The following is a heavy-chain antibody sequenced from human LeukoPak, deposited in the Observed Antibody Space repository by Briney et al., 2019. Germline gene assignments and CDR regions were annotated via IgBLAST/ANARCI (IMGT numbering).Heavy chain of an antibody. Sequence: ASVKVSCKASGYTFTGYYMHWVRQAPGQGLEWMGWINPNSGGTNYAQKFQGRVTMTRDTSTSTVYMELSSLRSEDTAVYYCARGWEMASKAPFDYWGQGTLVTVSS. CDR3: ARGWEMASKAPFDY. V-gene: IGHV1-2*02. J-gene: IGHJ4*02. CDR2: INPNSGGT. D-gene: IGHD5-24*01. CDR1: GYTFTGYY.